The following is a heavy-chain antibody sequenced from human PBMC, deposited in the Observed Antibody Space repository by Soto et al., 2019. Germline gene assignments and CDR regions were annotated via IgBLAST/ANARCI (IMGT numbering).Heavy chain of an antibody. CDR2: ISAYNGNT. D-gene: IGHD2-2*01. CDR1: GYTFTSYG. CDR3: ARVLEDIVVVPAAISYYYYMDV. Sequence: QVPLVQSGAEVKKPGASVKVSCKASGYTFTSYGISWVRQAPGQGLEWMGWISAYNGNTNYAQKLQGRVTMTTDTSTSTAYMELRSLRSDDTAVYYCARVLEDIVVVPAAISYYYYMDVWGKGTTVTVSS. J-gene: IGHJ6*03. V-gene: IGHV1-18*01.